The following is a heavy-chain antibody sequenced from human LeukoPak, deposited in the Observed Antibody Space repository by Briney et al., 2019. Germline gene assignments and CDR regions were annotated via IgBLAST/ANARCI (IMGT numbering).Heavy chain of an antibody. V-gene: IGHV4-34*01. Sequence: PSETLSLTCAVYGGSFSGYYWSWIRQPPGKGLEWIGEINHSGSTNYNPSLKSRVTISVDTSKNQFSLKLSSVTAADTAVYYCTTYYYDSSGSFFDPWGQGTLVTVPS. D-gene: IGHD3-22*01. J-gene: IGHJ5*02. CDR3: TTYYYDSSGSFFDP. CDR2: INHSGST. CDR1: GGSFSGYY.